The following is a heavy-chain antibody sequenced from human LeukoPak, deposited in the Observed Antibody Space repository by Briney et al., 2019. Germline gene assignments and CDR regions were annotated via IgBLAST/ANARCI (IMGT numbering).Heavy chain of an antibody. CDR2: IIPIFGTA. Sequence: ASVKVSCKASGGTFSSYAISWVRQAPGQGLEWMGGIIPIFGTANYAQKFQGRVTITADESTSIAYMELSSLRSEDTAVYYCARTPFGVVTYYFDYWGQGTLVTVSS. D-gene: IGHD3-3*01. CDR1: GGTFSSYA. J-gene: IGHJ4*02. CDR3: ARTPFGVVTYYFDY. V-gene: IGHV1-69*13.